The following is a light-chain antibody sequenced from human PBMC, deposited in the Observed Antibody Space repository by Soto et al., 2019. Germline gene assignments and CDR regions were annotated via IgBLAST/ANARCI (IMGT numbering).Light chain of an antibody. J-gene: IGKJ2*01. V-gene: IGKV3-20*01. CDR1: QSVSSSY. CDR3: PQYGSSLLHT. CDR2: GAS. Sequence: EIVLTQSPGTLSLSPGERATLSCRASQSVSSSYLAWYQQKPGQAPRLLIYGASSRATGIPDRFSGSGSGTDFTLTISRLEPEDFAVYYCPQYGSSLLHTFGQGTKLEIK.